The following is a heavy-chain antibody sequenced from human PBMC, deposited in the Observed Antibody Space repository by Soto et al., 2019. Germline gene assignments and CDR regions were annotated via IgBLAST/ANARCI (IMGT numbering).Heavy chain of an antibody. CDR1: GGSFSGYY. V-gene: IGHV4-34*01. Sequence: QVQLQQWGAGLLKPSETLSLTCAVYGGSFSGYYWSWIRQPPGKGLEWIGEINHSGRTNYNPSLPNRVTISVDTSTNQFSLKLSSVTAAATAVYYCAREYGDYGVIDYWGQGTLVTVSS. CDR3: AREYGDYGVIDY. D-gene: IGHD4-17*01. CDR2: INHSGRT. J-gene: IGHJ4*02.